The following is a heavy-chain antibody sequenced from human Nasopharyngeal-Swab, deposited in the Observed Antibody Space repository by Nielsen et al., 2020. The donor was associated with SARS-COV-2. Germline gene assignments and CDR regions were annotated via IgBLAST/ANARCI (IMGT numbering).Heavy chain of an antibody. D-gene: IGHD3-22*01. J-gene: IGHJ3*02. CDR1: GGSISSYY. CDR2: IYYSGST. Sequence: GSLRLSCTVSGGSISSYYWSWIRQPPGKGLEWIGYIYYSGSTNYNPSLKSRVTISVDTSKNQFSLKLSSVTAADTAVYYCARGSFWYDSSGYPAEGDAFDIWGQGTMFTVSS. V-gene: IGHV4-59*01. CDR3: ARGSFWYDSSGYPAEGDAFDI.